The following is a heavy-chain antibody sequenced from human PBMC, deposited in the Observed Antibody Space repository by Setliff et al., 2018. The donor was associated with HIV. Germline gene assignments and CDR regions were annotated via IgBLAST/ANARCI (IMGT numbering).Heavy chain of an antibody. CDR1: GYNFRKYW. V-gene: IGHV5-51*01. J-gene: IGHJ6*03. Sequence: LGESLKISCKGSGYNFRKYWIAWVRQMPGKGLEWMGIIFPGDSETTYRPSFQGQVTISIDKSISTAYLQWSSLKASDTAMYFCARVAVPSTVYYYYHMDVWGKGTAVTVSS. D-gene: IGHD6-19*01. CDR2: IFPGDSET. CDR3: ARVAVPSTVYYYYHMDV.